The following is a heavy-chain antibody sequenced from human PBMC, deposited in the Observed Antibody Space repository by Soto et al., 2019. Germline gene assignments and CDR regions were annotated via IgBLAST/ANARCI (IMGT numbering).Heavy chain of an antibody. CDR1: GYTFTGYY. J-gene: IGHJ4*02. CDR2: INPNSGGT. Sequence: GASVKVSCKASGYTFTGYYMHWVRQAPGQGLEWMGWINPNSGGTNYAQKFQGRVTMTRDTSTSTVYMELSSLRSEDTAVYYCARESGDYDASYFDYWGQGTLVTVSS. D-gene: IGHD2-21*02. CDR3: ARESGDYDASYFDY. V-gene: IGHV1-2*02.